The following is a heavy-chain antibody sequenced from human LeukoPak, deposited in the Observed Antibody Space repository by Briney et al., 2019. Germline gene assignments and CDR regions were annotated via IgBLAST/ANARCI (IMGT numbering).Heavy chain of an antibody. CDR3: AREGRLASRAFDI. Sequence: SETLSLTCAVYSGSFSGYYWSWIRQPPGKGLEWIGEINHSGSTNYNPSLKSRVTISVDTSKNQFSLKLSSVTAADTAVYYCAREGRLASRAFDIWGQGTMVTVSS. V-gene: IGHV4-34*01. D-gene: IGHD5-12*01. CDR2: INHSGST. CDR1: SGSFSGYY. J-gene: IGHJ3*02.